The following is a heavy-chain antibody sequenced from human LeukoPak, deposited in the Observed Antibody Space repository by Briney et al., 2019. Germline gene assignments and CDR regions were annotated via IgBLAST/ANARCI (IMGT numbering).Heavy chain of an antibody. CDR2: ISGSGGST. V-gene: IGHV3-23*01. J-gene: IGHJ3*02. D-gene: IGHD3-10*01. Sequence: PGGSLRLSCAASGFTFSSYAMSWVRQAPGKGLEWVSAISGSGGSTYYADSVKGRFTISRDNSKNTLYLQMNSQRAENTGVYYCAKHYYGSGSYYDAFDIGGQGTMVTVSS. CDR1: GFTFSSYA. CDR3: AKHYYGSGSYYDAFDI.